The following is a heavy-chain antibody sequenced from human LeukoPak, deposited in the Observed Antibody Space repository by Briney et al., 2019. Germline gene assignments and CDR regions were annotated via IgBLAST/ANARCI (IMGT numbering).Heavy chain of an antibody. CDR3: AGYCSSTSCYPLYYFDY. CDR2: IYYSGST. J-gene: IGHJ4*02. Sequence: PSQTLSLTCTVSGASISSGDYYWSWIRQPPGKGLEWIGYIYYSGSTYYNPSLKSRVTISVDTSKNQFSLKLSSVTAADTAVYYCAGYCSSTSCYPLYYFDYWGQGTLVTVSS. D-gene: IGHD2-2*01. CDR1: GASISSGDYY. V-gene: IGHV4-30-4*08.